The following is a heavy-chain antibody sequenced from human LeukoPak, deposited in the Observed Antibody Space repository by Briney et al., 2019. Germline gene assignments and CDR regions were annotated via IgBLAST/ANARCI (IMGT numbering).Heavy chain of an antibody. CDR3: ARADYGDYEYYFDY. J-gene: IGHJ4*02. V-gene: IGHV3-30*19. D-gene: IGHD4-17*01. Sequence: PGGSLRLSCAASGFSFSSYGMHWVRQAPGKGLEWVAVISYDGSNKYYADSVKGRFTISRDNSKNTLYLQMNSLRAEDTAVYYCARADYGDYEYYFDYWGQGTLVTVSS. CDR2: ISYDGSNK. CDR1: GFSFSSYG.